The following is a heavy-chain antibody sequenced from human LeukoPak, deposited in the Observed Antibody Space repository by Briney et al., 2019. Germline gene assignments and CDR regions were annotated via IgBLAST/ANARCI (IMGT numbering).Heavy chain of an antibody. J-gene: IGHJ5*02. CDR1: GGSFSGYY. D-gene: IGHD2-15*01. Sequence: DPSETLSLTCAVYGGSFSGYYWSWIRQPPGKGLEWIGEINHSGSTNYNPSLKSRVTISVDTSKNQFPLKLSSVTAADTAVYYCARGGGGYCSGGSCYPKWFDPWGQGTLVTVSS. CDR3: ARGGGGYCSGGSCYPKWFDP. CDR2: INHSGST. V-gene: IGHV4-34*01.